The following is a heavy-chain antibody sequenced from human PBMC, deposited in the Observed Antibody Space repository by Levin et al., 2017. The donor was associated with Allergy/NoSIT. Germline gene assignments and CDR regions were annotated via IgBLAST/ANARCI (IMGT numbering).Heavy chain of an antibody. CDR3: ARQPRSIADNWYFDL. CDR1: GFTFSSYW. V-gene: IGHV3-74*01. D-gene: IGHD6-6*01. J-gene: IGHJ2*01. Sequence: LSLTCAASGFTFSSYWMHWVRQAPGKGLVWVSRINSDGSSTSYADSVKGRFTISRDNAKNTLYLQMNSLRAEDTAVYYCARQPRSIADNWYFDLWGRGTLVTVSS. CDR2: INSDGSST.